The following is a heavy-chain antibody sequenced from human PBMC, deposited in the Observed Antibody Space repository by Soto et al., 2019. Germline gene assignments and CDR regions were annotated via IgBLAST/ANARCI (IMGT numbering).Heavy chain of an antibody. V-gene: IGHV3-23*05. CDR2: IDPSGTTT. J-gene: IGHJ4*02. CDR3: TKARVPDGIYSFDY. D-gene: IGHD2-15*01. CDR1: GFSFSAYS. Sequence: PGGSLRLSCAASGFSFSAYSMNWVRQAPGRGLEWVAFIDPSGTTTDYRESVKGRFTLSKDRSMKTVYLQMNSLRVEDAAVYYCTKARVPDGIYSFDYWGQGALVTVSS.